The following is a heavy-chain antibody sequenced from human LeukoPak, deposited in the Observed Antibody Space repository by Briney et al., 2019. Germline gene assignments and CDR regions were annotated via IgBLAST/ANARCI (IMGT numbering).Heavy chain of an antibody. J-gene: IGHJ3*02. Sequence: ASVKVSCKASGGTFSSYAISWVRQAPGQGLEWMGGIIPIFGTANYAQKFQGRVTITADESTSTAYMELSSLRSEDTAVYYCARVVVLRFLEWLLDAFDIWGQGTMVTVSS. CDR3: ARVVVLRFLEWLLDAFDI. CDR1: GGTFSSYA. D-gene: IGHD3-3*01. V-gene: IGHV1-69*13. CDR2: IIPIFGTA.